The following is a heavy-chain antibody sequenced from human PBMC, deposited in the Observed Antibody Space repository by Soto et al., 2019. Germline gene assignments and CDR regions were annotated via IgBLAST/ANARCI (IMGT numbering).Heavy chain of an antibody. CDR1: GYSFTNYA. D-gene: IGHD6-19*01. Sequence: ASVKVSFKASGYSFTNYAMHWVRQAPGQRLEWMGWINAGNGNTKYSQKFQGRVTITRDTSASTAYMELSSLRSEDTAVYYCARDLGYSSGWTWGQGTLVTVSS. J-gene: IGHJ5*02. CDR3: ARDLGYSSGWT. V-gene: IGHV1-3*01. CDR2: INAGNGNT.